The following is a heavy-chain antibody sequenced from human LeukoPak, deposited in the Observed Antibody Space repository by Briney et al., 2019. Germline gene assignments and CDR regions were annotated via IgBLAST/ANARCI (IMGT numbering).Heavy chain of an antibody. CDR3: AKDLSGIVVVITSFDY. CDR1: GVTFSSYA. J-gene: IGHJ4*02. Sequence: GGSLRLSCAASGVTFSSYAMSWVRQAPGKGLEWVSAIGGSGGSTYYADSVKGRFTISRDNSKNTLYLQMNSLRAEDTAVYYCAKDLSGIVVVITSFDYWGQGTLVTVSS. D-gene: IGHD3-22*01. CDR2: IGGSGGST. V-gene: IGHV3-23*01.